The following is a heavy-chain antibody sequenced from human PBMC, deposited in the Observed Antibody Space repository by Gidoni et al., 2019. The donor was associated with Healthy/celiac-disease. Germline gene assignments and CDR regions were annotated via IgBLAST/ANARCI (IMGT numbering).Heavy chain of an antibody. CDR2: IWYDGSNK. CDR3: ARDLGYSSGWYIYYYFDY. J-gene: IGHJ4*02. Sequence: QVQLVESGGGVVQPGRSLRLSCAASGFTFSSYGMHWVRQAPGKGLEWVAVIWYDGSNKYYADSVKGRFTITRDNSKNTLYLQMNSRRAEDTAVYYCARDLGYSSGWYIYYYFDYWGQGTLVTVSS. V-gene: IGHV3-33*01. CDR1: GFTFSSYG. D-gene: IGHD6-19*01.